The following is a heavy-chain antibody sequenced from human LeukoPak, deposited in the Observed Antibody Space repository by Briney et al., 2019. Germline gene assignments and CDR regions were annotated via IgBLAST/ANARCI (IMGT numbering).Heavy chain of an antibody. Sequence: SETLSLTCTVSGGSISSYYWIWIRQPAGKGLEWLGRIYTSGSTNYNPSLKSRVTMSVDTSKNQFSLKLSSVTAADTAVYYCARGSVAYCSGGSCYEDYWGQGTLVTVSS. J-gene: IGHJ4*02. CDR2: IYTSGST. D-gene: IGHD2-15*01. CDR1: GGSISSYY. CDR3: ARGSVAYCSGGSCYEDY. V-gene: IGHV4-4*07.